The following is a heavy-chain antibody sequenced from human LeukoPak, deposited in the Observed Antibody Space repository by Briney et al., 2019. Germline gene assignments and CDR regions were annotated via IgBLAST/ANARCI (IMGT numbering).Heavy chain of an antibody. Sequence: GGSLRLSCAASGFTFEDYAMHWVRQAPGKGLEWVSGISWNGGRIGYADSVKGRFTISRDNAKSSLYLQMNSLRPEDTALYYCAKNPYYYDSSGYSAPPDYWGRGTLVTVSS. D-gene: IGHD3-22*01. J-gene: IGHJ4*02. V-gene: IGHV3-9*01. CDR1: GFTFEDYA. CDR2: ISWNGGRI. CDR3: AKNPYYYDSSGYSAPPDY.